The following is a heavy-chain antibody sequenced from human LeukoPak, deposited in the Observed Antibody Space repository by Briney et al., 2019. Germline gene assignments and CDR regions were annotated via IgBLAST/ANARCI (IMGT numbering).Heavy chain of an antibody. CDR1: GYTFTSYD. Sequence: ASVKVSCKASGYTFTSYDINWVRQATGQGLEWMGWMNPNSGNTGYAQKFQGRVTITRNTSISTAYMELSSLRSEDTAVYYCARDLKKWELLATFDYWGQGTLVTVSS. CDR2: MNPNSGNT. V-gene: IGHV1-8*03. CDR3: ARDLKKWELLATFDY. J-gene: IGHJ4*02. D-gene: IGHD1-26*01.